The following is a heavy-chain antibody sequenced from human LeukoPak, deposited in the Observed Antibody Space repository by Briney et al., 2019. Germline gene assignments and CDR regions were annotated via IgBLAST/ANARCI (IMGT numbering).Heavy chain of an antibody. D-gene: IGHD3-10*01. V-gene: IGHV4-39*07. Sequence: SETLSLTCTVSGGSISSSGYYWGWIRQPPGKGLEWIGNIYYVGSTYYNPSLKSRVTISVDTSKNQFSLKLSSVTAADTAVYYCARDSDRRGAFDIWGQGTMVTVSS. CDR3: ARDSDRRGAFDI. CDR2: IYYVGST. J-gene: IGHJ3*02. CDR1: GGSISSSGYY.